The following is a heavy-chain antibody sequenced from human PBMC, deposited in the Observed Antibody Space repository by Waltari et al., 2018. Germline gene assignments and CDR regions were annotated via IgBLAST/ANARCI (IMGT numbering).Heavy chain of an antibody. V-gene: IGHV4-39*01. Sequence: GWIRQPPGQGLEWIGTMSYTGATYSSPSLESRVTVARDTSKNQLSLKLVSVTAADTAVYYCATYIGASVGTAAFDVWGQGTMVAVSS. CDR3: ATYIGASVGTAAFDV. J-gene: IGHJ3*01. CDR2: MSYTGAT. D-gene: IGHD1-1*01.